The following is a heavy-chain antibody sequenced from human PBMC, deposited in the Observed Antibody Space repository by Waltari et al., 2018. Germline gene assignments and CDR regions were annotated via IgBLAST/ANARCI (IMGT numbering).Heavy chain of an antibody. D-gene: IGHD3-16*01. CDR3: ARASRGSCFYYGYFDL. Sequence: QMQLQESGPGLVKPSETLSLPCTVSGDSVSSSYYWSWIRQPPGKGLEWIGYIYYSGSTNYNPSLKSRVTLSVDTSKNKFSLKLNSVTAADTAVYYCARASRGSCFYYGYFDLWGRGTLVIVSS. J-gene: IGHJ2*01. CDR1: GDSVSSSYY. V-gene: IGHV4-61*01. CDR2: IYYSGST.